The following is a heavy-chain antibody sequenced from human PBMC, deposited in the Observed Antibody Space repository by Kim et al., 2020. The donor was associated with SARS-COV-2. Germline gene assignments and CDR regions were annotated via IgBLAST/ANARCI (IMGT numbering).Heavy chain of an antibody. CDR3: AKAPADCDYYY. D-gene: IGHD4-17*01. CDR1: GFIFRNYG. CDR2: IWYDGSIK. V-gene: IGHV3-33*06. J-gene: IGHJ4*02. Sequence: GGSLRLSCAASGFIFRNYGMHWVRQAPGKGLEWVAVIWYDGSIKYYADSVKGRFTISRDNSKNTLYLQMNSLRAEDTAVYYCAKAPADCDYYYWGQGTLVTVSS.